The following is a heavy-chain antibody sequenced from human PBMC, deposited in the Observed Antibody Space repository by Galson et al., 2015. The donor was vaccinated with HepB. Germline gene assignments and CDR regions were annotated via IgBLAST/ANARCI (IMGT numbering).Heavy chain of an antibody. Sequence: ETLSLTCNFSGVSISSTYYYWAWIRQPPGKGLEWIGSISYTGSTYYKPSLHSRVTISVDTSKTQFSLKVSSLTAEDTAVYYCARQSWTGNSGRGWFDPWGQGTLVTVSS. D-gene: IGHD3/OR15-3a*01. CDR1: GVSISSTYYY. CDR2: ISYTGST. V-gene: IGHV4-39*01. J-gene: IGHJ5*02. CDR3: ARQSWTGNSGRGWFDP.